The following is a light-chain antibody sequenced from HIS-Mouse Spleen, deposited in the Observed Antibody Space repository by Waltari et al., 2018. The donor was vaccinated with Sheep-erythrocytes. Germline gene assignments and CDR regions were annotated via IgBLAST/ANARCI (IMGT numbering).Light chain of an antibody. CDR1: SSDVGSYNL. J-gene: IGLJ3*02. V-gene: IGLV2-23*01. CDR3: CSYAGSSTPWV. CDR2: ERS. Sequence: QSALTQPASVSGSPGQSITISCTGTSSDVGSYNLVSWYQQHPGKAPKLMIDERSKPPSGVSNRFSGSKSGNTASLTISGRQAEDEADYYCCSYAGSSTPWVLGGGTKLTVL.